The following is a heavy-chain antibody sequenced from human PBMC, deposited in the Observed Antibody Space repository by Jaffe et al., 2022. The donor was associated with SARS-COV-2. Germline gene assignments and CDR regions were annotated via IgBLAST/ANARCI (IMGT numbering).Heavy chain of an antibody. CDR2: ISYDGSNK. V-gene: IGHV3-30-3*01. J-gene: IGHJ4*02. CDR3: ASGKVVEWELLGYDY. D-gene: IGHD1-26*01. CDR1: GFTFSSYA. Sequence: QVQLVESGGGVVQPGRSLRLSCAASGFTFSSYAMHWVRQAPGKGLEWVAVISYDGSNKYYADSVKGRFTISRDNSKNTLYLQMNSLRAEDTAVYYCASGKVVEWELLGYDYWGQGTLVTVSS.